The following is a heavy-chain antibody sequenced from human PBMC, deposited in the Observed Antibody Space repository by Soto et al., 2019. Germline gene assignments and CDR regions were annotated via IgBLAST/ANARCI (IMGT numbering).Heavy chain of an antibody. CDR3: ARYNSYAIDY. Sequence: SETLSLTCSLYGTSISSYSCSLSSEPPGKALEWIANIQYSGTANYNPSLAIRVTLSVDTSKKQFSLKMTSVTAADRAMYFCARYNSYAIDYWGRGTLVTVSS. CDR2: IQYSGTA. V-gene: IGHV4-59*01. CDR1: GTSISSYS. J-gene: IGHJ4*02. D-gene: IGHD2-8*01.